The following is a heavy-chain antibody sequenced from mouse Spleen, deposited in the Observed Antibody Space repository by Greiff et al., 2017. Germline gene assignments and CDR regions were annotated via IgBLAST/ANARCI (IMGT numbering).Heavy chain of an antibody. Sequence: VQLKQSGAELVRPGASVKLSCTASGFNIKDDYMHWVKQRPEQGLEWIGWIDPENGDTEYASKFQGKATITADTSSNTAYLQLSSLTSEDTAVYYCTTRGPRGVDYAMDYWGQGTSVTVSS. V-gene: IGHV14-4*01. CDR2: IDPENGDT. CDR1: GFNIKDDY. CDR3: TTRGPRGVDYAMDY. J-gene: IGHJ4*01.